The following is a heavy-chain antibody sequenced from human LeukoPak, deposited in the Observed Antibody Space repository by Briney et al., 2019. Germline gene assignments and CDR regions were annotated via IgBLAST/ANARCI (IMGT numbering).Heavy chain of an antibody. CDR3: AREGYYDSSGYRGAFDI. J-gene: IGHJ3*02. D-gene: IGHD3-22*01. Sequence: SETLSLTCTVSGGSISSYYWSWIRQPAGKGLEWIGRIYTSGSTNYNPSLKSRVTMSVDTSKNQFSLKLSSVTAADTAVYYCAREGYYDSSGYRGAFDIWGQGTMVTVSS. CDR2: IYTSGST. CDR1: GGSISSYY. V-gene: IGHV4-4*07.